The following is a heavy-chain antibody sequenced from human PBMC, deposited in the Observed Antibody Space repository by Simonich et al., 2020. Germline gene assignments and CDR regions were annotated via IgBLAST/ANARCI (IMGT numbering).Heavy chain of an antibody. CDR2: RNPNNGNT. J-gene: IGHJ5*02. Sequence: QVQLVQSGAEVKKPGASVKVSCKASGYTFTSYDINWVRQATGQGLGWMGWRNPNNGNTGYAKNFQGRVTITRNTSLSTAYMELSSLRSEDTAVYYCARGPAERWFDPWGQGTLVTVSS. D-gene: IGHD2-2*01. CDR3: ARGPAERWFDP. V-gene: IGHV1-8*03. CDR1: GYTFTSYD.